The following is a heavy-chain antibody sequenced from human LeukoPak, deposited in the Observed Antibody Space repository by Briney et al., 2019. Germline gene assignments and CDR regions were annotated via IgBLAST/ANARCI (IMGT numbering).Heavy chain of an antibody. V-gene: IGHV4-34*01. CDR3: ARGVDYYGSGGYSYYYYMDV. J-gene: IGHJ6*03. Sequence: SETLSLTCAVYGGSFSGYYWSWIRQPPGKGLEWIGEINHSGSTNYNPSLKSRVTISVDTSKNQFPLKLSSVTAADTAVYYCARGVDYYGSGGYSYYYYMDVWGKGTTVTVSS. CDR2: INHSGST. CDR1: GGSFSGYY. D-gene: IGHD3-10*01.